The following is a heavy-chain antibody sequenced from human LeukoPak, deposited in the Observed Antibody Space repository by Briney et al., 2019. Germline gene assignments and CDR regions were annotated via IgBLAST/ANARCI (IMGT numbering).Heavy chain of an antibody. CDR1: GFSFSDYY. CDR2: INHSGST. Sequence: GSLRLSCAASGFSFSDYYMIWIRQPPGKGLEWIGEINHSGSTNYNPSLKSRVTISVDTSKNQFSLKLSSVTAADTAVYYCAGGGSGWPTSVVVDFWGQGTLVTVSS. V-gene: IGHV4-34*01. CDR3: AGGGSGWPTSVVVDF. D-gene: IGHD6-19*01. J-gene: IGHJ4*02.